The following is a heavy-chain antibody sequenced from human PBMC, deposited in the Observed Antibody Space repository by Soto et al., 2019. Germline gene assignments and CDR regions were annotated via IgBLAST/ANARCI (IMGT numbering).Heavy chain of an antibody. J-gene: IGHJ5*02. V-gene: IGHV4-34*01. CDR1: GGSFSGYY. Sequence: PSETLSLTCAVYGGSFSGYYWSWIRQPPGKGLEWIGEINHSGSTNYNPSLKSRVTISVDTSKNQFSLKLSSVTAADTAVYYCARVPRYFDSAYNWFDTWGQGTLVTVSS. CDR2: INHSGST. D-gene: IGHD3-9*01. CDR3: ARVPRYFDSAYNWFDT.